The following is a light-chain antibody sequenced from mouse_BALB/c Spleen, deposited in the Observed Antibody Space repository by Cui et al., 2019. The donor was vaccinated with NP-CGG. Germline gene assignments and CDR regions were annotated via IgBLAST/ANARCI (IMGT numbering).Light chain of an antibody. J-gene: IGLJ1*01. V-gene: IGLV1*01. CDR2: GTN. CDR1: TGAVTTSNY. Sequence: VVTKESAPTTSPGETVTLTCRSSTGAVTTSNYANWVQEKPDHLFTGLIGGTNNRAPGVPARFSGSLIGDKAALTITGAQTEDEAIYFCALWYSNHWVFGGGTKLTVL. CDR3: ALWYSNHWV.